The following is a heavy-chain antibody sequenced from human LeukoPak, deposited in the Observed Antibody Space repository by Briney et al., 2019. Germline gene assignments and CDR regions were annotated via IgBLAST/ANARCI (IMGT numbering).Heavy chain of an antibody. CDR1: GFTFSSYA. CDR3: ARVGSYAELDY. Sequence: GGSLRLSCAAYGFTFSSYAMHWVRQAPGKGLEYVSAISSNGGSTYYANSVKGRFTISRDNSKNTLYLQKGSLIADDMAVYYCARVGSYAELDYWDRGTLVTVSA. V-gene: IGHV3-64*01. D-gene: IGHD1-26*01. CDR2: ISSNGGST. J-gene: IGHJ4*02.